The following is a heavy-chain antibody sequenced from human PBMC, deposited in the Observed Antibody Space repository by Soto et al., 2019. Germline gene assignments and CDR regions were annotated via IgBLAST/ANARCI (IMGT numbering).Heavy chain of an antibody. J-gene: IGHJ4*02. CDR2: IYYTGYT. CDR1: GGSISSGGYY. D-gene: IGHD3-16*01. Sequence: SETLSLTCTVSGGSISSGGYYWSWIRQHPGKGLEWIGYIYYTGYTSYNPSLKSRVTISIDTARNQFSLKLRSVTAADTAMYFCARHGWGTDFWGQGTLVTVSS. CDR3: ARHGWGTDF. V-gene: IGHV4-61*08.